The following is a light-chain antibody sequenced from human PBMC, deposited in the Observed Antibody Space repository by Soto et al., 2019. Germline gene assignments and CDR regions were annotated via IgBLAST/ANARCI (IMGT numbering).Light chain of an antibody. J-gene: IGKJ4*01. CDR1: QNVDTF. CDR2: DAS. CDR3: QQRYNWPVT. Sequence: DIVLTQSPGTVSLSPGERASLSCRASQNVDTFLAWYQQKPGQPPRLPMYDASRRITGVPARFSGSGSGTDFTLTITSLEPEDVAVYYCQQRYNWPVTFGAGTRVEI. V-gene: IGKV3-11*01.